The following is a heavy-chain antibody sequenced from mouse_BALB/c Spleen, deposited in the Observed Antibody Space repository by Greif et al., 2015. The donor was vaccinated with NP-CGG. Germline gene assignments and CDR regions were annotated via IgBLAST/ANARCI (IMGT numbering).Heavy chain of an antibody. D-gene: IGHD2-4*01. V-gene: IGHV5-6*01. CDR2: ISSGGSYT. CDR1: GFTFSSYG. Sequence: EVHLVESGGDLVKPGGSLKLSCAASGFTFSSYGMSWVRQTPDKRLEWVATISSGGSYTYYPDSVKGRFTISRDNAKNSLCLTMCSLKSKDTAIYYCARRGEYYDPFANWGQGTLVTVSA. J-gene: IGHJ3*01. CDR3: ARRGEYYDPFAN.